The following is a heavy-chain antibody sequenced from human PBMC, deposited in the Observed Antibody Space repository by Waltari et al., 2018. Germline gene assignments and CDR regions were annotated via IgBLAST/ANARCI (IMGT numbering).Heavy chain of an antibody. J-gene: IGHJ5*02. CDR1: GGSISSYY. CDR2: IYTSGST. Sequence: QVQLQESGPGLVKPSETLSLTCPVSGGSISSYYWSWIRHPAGKGLEWIGRIYTSGSTNYNPSLKSRVTMSVDTSKNQFSLKLSSVTAADTAVYYCARGLRYSSSWPGEPWFDPWGQGTLVTVSS. D-gene: IGHD6-13*01. CDR3: ARGLRYSSSWPGEPWFDP. V-gene: IGHV4-4*07.